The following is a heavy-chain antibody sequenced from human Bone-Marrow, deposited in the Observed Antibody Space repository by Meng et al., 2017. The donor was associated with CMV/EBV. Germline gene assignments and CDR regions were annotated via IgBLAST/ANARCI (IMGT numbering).Heavy chain of an antibody. CDR3: TTVSITMLRGVIGRSGPFDY. J-gene: IGHJ4*02. CDR2: IKSKTDGGTT. V-gene: IGHV3-15*01. CDR1: GFTFSSYW. Sequence: GESLKISCAASGFTFSSYWMSWVRQAPGKGLEWVGRIKSKTDGGTTDYAAPVKGRFTISRDDSKNTLYLQMNSLKTEDTAVYYCTTVSITMLRGVIGRSGPFDYWGQGTLVTVSS. D-gene: IGHD3-10*01.